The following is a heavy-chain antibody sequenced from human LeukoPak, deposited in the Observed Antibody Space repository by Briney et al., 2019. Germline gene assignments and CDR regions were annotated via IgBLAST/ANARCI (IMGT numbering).Heavy chain of an antibody. CDR2: INPYNGNT. V-gene: IGHV1-18*01. J-gene: IGHJ4*02. D-gene: IGHD6-19*01. CDR3: ARQDSSVDF. CDR1: GYTFTSFG. Sequence: ASVNVSCKASGYTFTSFGINWVRQAPGQGLEWMGWINPYNGNTNYAQNLQGRVTMTTDTSTSTAYMELRRLRPDETAVYYCARQDSSVDFWGPGTLVTVSS.